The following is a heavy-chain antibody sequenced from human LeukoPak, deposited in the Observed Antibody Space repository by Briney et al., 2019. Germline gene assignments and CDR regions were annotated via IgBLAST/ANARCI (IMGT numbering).Heavy chain of an antibody. D-gene: IGHD3-22*01. Sequence: GGSLRLSCAASGFTFSSYSMNWVRQAPGKGLEWISSISSSSSYIYYADSVKGRFTISRDNAKNSLYLQMNSLRAEDTAVYYCARDLMYYYDSSGYSWGQGTLVTVSS. CDR3: ARDLMYYYDSSGYS. CDR1: GFTFSSYS. J-gene: IGHJ5*02. CDR2: ISSSSSYI. V-gene: IGHV3-21*01.